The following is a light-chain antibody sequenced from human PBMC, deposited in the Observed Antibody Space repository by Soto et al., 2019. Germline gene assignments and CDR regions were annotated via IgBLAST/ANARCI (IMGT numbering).Light chain of an antibody. CDR1: QDIGRR. V-gene: IGKV1-12*01. CDR2: AAS. CDR3: QQSYTAPLT. J-gene: IGKJ4*01. Sequence: DIQMTQSPSSVSASIGYRVTITCRASQDIGRRLAWFQQKPGKAPNLLIFAASTLQSGVPSRFSGSGSGTDFTLTIRSLQPEDFATYYCQQSYTAPLTFGGGTKVDIK.